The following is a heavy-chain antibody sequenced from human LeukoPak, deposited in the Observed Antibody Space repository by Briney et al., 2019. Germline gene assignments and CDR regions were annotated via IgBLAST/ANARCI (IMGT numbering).Heavy chain of an antibody. J-gene: IGHJ4*02. CDR1: GGSFSGYY. V-gene: IGHV4-34*01. Sequence: PSETLSLTCAVYGGSFSGYYWSWLRQPPGKGLEWIGEINHSGSTNYNPSLKSRVTISVDTSKNQFSLKLSSVTAADTAVYYCARGGEDYYDSSGYYYAFDYWGQGTLVTVSS. D-gene: IGHD3-22*01. CDR3: ARGGEDYYDSSGYYYAFDY. CDR2: INHSGST.